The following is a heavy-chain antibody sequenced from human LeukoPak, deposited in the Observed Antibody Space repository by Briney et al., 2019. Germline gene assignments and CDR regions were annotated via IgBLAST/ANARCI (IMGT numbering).Heavy chain of an antibody. CDR2: INHSGST. CDR3: ARHTNRALYNWFDP. J-gene: IGHJ5*02. Sequence: PSETLSLTCAVHGGTFSGYYWSWIRQPPGKGLEWIGEINHSGSTNYNPSLKSRVTISVDTSKNLFSLKLSSVTAADTAVYYCARHTNRALYNWFDPWGQGTLVTVSS. V-gene: IGHV4-34*01. CDR1: GGTFSGYY. D-gene: IGHD1-14*01.